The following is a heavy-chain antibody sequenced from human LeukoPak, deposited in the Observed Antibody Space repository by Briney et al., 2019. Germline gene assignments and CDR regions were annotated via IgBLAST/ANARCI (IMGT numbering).Heavy chain of an antibody. D-gene: IGHD3-3*01. CDR3: ARGRIRFLEYYYYYMDV. CDR2: IYYSGST. J-gene: IGHJ6*03. CDR1: GGSISSSSYY. V-gene: IGHV4-39*07. Sequence: SETLSLTCTVSGGSISSSSYYWGWIRQPPGKGLEWIGSIYYSGSTNYNPSLKSRVTISVDTSKNQFSLKLSSVTAADTAVYYCARGRIRFLEYYYYYMDVWGKGTTVTVSS.